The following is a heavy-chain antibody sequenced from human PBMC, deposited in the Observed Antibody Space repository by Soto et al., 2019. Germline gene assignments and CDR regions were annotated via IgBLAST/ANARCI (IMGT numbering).Heavy chain of an antibody. V-gene: IGHV1-69*06. CDR2: IIPIFGTA. Sequence: SVKVSCKASGGNFSSYAISWVRQAPGQGLEWMAGIIPIFGTANYAQKFQGRVTSTAEKSTSTAYMELSSLRSEDTAVYYCGRSALPPAYVDYYGMDVWGQGTTVTVSS. CDR1: GGNFSSYA. J-gene: IGHJ6*02. CDR3: GRSALPPAYVDYYGMDV. D-gene: IGHD3-16*01.